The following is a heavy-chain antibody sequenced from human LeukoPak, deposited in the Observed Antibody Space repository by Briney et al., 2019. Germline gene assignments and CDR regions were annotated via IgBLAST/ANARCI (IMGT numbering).Heavy chain of an antibody. V-gene: IGHV3-23*01. Sequence: GGSLRLSCAASGFTVSSNYMSWVRQAPGKGLEWVSGISVSGGSTYYADSVKGRFTISRDTSKNTLYLQMNSLRAEDTAVYYCARDTYGDGFDYWGQGTLVTVSS. CDR3: ARDTYGDGFDY. CDR1: GFTVSSNY. J-gene: IGHJ4*02. CDR2: ISVSGGST. D-gene: IGHD4-17*01.